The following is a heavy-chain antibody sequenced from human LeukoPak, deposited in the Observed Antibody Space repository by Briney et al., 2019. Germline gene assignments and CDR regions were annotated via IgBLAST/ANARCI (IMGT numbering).Heavy chain of an antibody. CDR1: GFTFSSYS. J-gene: IGHJ4*02. CDR2: ISSSSSYI. CDR3: ARGQAPQKSMLPLYYFDY. Sequence: GGSLRLSCAASGFTFSSYSMNWVRQAPGKGLEWVSSISSSSSYIYYADSVKGRFTISRDNAKNSLYLQMNSLRAEDTAVYYCARGQAPQKSMLPLYYFDYWGQGTLVTVSS. D-gene: IGHD2/OR15-2a*01. V-gene: IGHV3-21*01.